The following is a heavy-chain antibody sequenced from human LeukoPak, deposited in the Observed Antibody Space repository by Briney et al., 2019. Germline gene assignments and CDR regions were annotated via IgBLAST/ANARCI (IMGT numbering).Heavy chain of an antibody. J-gene: IGHJ4*02. CDR3: ARDQVVGATTPLDY. Sequence: GASVKVSCKASGYTFTSYDINWVRQATGQGLEWMGWMNPNSGNTGYAQKLQGRVTMTTDTSTSTAYMELRSLRSDDTAVYYCARDQVVGATTPLDYWGQGTLVTVSS. CDR2: MNPNSGNT. CDR1: GYTFTSYD. V-gene: IGHV1-8*01. D-gene: IGHD1-26*01.